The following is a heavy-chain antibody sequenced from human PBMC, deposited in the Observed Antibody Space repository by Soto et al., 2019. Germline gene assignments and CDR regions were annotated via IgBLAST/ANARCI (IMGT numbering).Heavy chain of an antibody. CDR1: GVSISRYY. J-gene: IGHJ6*02. V-gene: IGHV4-59*01. Sequence: SETLSLTCTVSGVSISRYYWIWIRQPPGKGLEWIGYIYYSGSTNYNPSLKSRVTISVDTSKNQFSLKLSSVTAADTAVYYCAREGRYSYGYEYYYGMDVWGQGTTVTVSS. CDR2: IYYSGST. D-gene: IGHD5-18*01. CDR3: AREGRYSYGYEYYYGMDV.